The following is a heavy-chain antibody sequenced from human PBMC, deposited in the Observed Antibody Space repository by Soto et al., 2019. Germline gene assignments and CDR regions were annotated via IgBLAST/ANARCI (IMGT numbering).Heavy chain of an antibody. D-gene: IGHD5-12*01. J-gene: IGHJ6*02. CDR3: ARSGSGYDPYYYYGMDV. CDR1: GFTFSSYV. Sequence: HPGGSLRLSCAASGFTFSSYVMHWVRQSPGKGLEWVAVIWYDGSNKYYADSVKGRFTISRDNSKNTLYLQMNSLRAEDTAVYYCARSGSGYDPYYYYGMDVWGQGTTVTVSS. V-gene: IGHV3-33*01. CDR2: IWYDGSNK.